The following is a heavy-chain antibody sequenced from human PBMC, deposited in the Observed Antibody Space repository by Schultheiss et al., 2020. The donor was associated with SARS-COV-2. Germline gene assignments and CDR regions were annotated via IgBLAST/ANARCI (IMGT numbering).Heavy chain of an antibody. CDR2: IKSRTDGGTT. Sequence: GGSLRLSCAASGFTFSNAWMSWVRQAPGKGLEWVGRIKSRTDGGTTDYAAPVKGRFTISRDDSKNTLYLQMNSLKTEDTAVYYCTTAHSVRTSILWWCFDLWGRGTLVTVSS. CDR3: TTAHSVRTSILWWCFDL. CDR1: GFTFSNAW. J-gene: IGHJ2*01. D-gene: IGHD2-21*01. V-gene: IGHV3-15*01.